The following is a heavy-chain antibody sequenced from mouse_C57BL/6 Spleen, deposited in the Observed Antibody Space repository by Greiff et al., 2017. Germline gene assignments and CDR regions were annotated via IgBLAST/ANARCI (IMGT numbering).Heavy chain of an antibody. CDR3: ARGPLQYYGSSYGYFDV. CDR1: GFTFSDYY. J-gene: IGHJ1*03. Sequence: EVKLVESEGGLVQPGSSMKLSCTASGFTFSDYYMAWVRQVPEKGLEWVANINYDGSSTYYLDSLKSRFIISRDNAKNILYLQMSSLKSEDTATYYCARGPLQYYGSSYGYFDVWGTGTTVTVSS. V-gene: IGHV5-16*01. CDR2: INYDGSST. D-gene: IGHD1-1*01.